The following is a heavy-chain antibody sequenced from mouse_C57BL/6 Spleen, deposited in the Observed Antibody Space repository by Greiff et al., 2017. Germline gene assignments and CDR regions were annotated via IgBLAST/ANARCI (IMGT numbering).Heavy chain of an antibody. V-gene: IGHV1-52*01. Sequence: QVQLQQPGAELVRPGSSVKLSCKASGYTFTSYWMHWVKQRPIQGLEWIGNIDPSDSETHYNQKFKDKATLTVDKSSSTAYMQLSSLTSEDSAVYYCARGGSSSCAMDYWGQGTSVTVSS. D-gene: IGHD1-1*01. CDR2: IDPSDSET. CDR1: GYTFTSYW. J-gene: IGHJ4*01. CDR3: ARGGSSSCAMDY.